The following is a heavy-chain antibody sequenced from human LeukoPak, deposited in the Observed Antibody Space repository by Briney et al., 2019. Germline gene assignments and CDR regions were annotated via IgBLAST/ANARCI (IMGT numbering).Heavy chain of an antibody. CDR1: GYTFPSYG. CDR2: ISAYNGNT. D-gene: IGHD4-17*01. V-gene: IGHV1-18*01. J-gene: IGHJ6*03. CDR3: AKTSRYGYYMDV. Sequence: GASVTVSCKASGYTFPSYGISWVRQAPGQGLEWLGWISAYNGNTNYPQQLQGRVTITKDPSTSTAYMELRSLSSDDTAGYFRAKTSRYGYYMDVWGGNTAVPVPS.